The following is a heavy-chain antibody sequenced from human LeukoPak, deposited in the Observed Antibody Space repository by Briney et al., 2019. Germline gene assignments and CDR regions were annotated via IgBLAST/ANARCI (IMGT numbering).Heavy chain of an antibody. D-gene: IGHD3-22*01. CDR3: AREDYYDSSGYYPSDY. V-gene: IGHV1-69*06. Sequence: GASVKVSCKASGGTFRNYAISWVRQAPGQGLEWMGGIIPIFGTADYAQKFQGRVTITADKSTSTAYMELSSLRSEDTAVYYCAREDYYDSSGYYPSDYWGQGTLVTVSS. CDR1: GGTFRNYA. CDR2: IIPIFGTA. J-gene: IGHJ4*02.